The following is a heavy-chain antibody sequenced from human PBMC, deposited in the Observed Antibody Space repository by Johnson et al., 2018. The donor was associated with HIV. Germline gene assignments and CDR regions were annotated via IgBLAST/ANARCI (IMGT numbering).Heavy chain of an antibody. CDR3: CYGSGTYDGPAFDI. Sequence: QVQLVESGGGVVQPGRSLRLSCAASGFTFSSYAMHWVRQAPGKGLEWVAVISYDGSNKYYADSMKGRFTISRDNSKNTLYLQMNSLIPEDTAVYYCCYGSGTYDGPAFDIWGQGTVVIVSS. D-gene: IGHD3-10*01. V-gene: IGHV3-30*04. CDR2: ISYDGSNK. J-gene: IGHJ3*02. CDR1: GFTFSSYA.